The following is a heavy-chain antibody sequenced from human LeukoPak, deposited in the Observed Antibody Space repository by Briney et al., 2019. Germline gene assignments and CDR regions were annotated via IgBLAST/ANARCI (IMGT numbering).Heavy chain of an antibody. CDR3: ARHGRYYGMDV. Sequence: GASLKISCKGSGYIFTSYWIGWVRPLPGKGLEWMGIIYPGDSDTRYSPSFQGQVTISADKSISTAYLQWSSLKASDTAMYYCARHGRYYGMDVWGQGTTVTVSS. J-gene: IGHJ6*02. CDR2: IYPGDSDT. V-gene: IGHV5-51*01. CDR1: GYIFTSYW.